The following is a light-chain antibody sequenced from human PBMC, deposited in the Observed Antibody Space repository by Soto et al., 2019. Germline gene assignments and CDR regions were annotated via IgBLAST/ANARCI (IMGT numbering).Light chain of an antibody. Sequence: EIVLTQSPGTLSLSPGERASLSCRATQSFSSSYLAWYQQKPGQAPRLLIYGASSRATGIPDRFSGSGSGTDFSLTISRLEPEDFAVYYCQQYGSSPPTWTCDQGTMVEIK. J-gene: IGKJ1*01. CDR3: QQYGSSPPTWT. V-gene: IGKV3-20*01. CDR1: QSFSSSY. CDR2: GAS.